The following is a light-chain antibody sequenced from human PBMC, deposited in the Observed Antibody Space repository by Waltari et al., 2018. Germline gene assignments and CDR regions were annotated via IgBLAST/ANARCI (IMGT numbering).Light chain of an antibody. J-gene: IGKJ5*01. CDR1: QGISSN. CDR2: AAS. Sequence: IQLTQSPYSLSASVGDRVTITCRARQGISSNLAWYKQKPGKAPKLLISAASTLQSGVPLRFSGSGSGTDFTLTISSPQPEDFATYYCQQLNSYPITFGQGTRLEIK. V-gene: IGKV1-9*01. CDR3: QQLNSYPIT.